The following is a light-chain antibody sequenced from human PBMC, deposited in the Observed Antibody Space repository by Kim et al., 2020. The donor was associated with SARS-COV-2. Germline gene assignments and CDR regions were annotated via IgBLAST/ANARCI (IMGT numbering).Light chain of an antibody. CDR3: QQYGSIPST. CDR2: ITS. Sequence: EIALTQSSGTLSLSPGERATLPCRASQSVISNYLAWYQQKPGQAPRLLIYITSTRASGIPDRFSGSGSGTDFTLTISKLEPEDFAVYYYQQYGSIPSTFGQGTRLEIK. CDR1: QSVISNY. V-gene: IGKV3-20*01. J-gene: IGKJ5*01.